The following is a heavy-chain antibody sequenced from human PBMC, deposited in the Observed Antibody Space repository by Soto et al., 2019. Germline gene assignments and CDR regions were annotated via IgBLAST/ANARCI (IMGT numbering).Heavy chain of an antibody. J-gene: IGHJ4*02. CDR2: IDPNSGGT. CDR3: AILDYETNRDF. V-gene: IGHV1-2*02. Sequence: QVQLVQSGAEVKKPGASVKVSCKASGYIFSAYYMHWVRQAPGQGPEWMGWIDPNSGGTRYAQKFQGRLTLTRDTSINTTYMDLSSLEFDHTAIFYCAILDYETNRDFWGQGTQVTVSS. D-gene: IGHD2-8*01. CDR1: GYIFSAYY.